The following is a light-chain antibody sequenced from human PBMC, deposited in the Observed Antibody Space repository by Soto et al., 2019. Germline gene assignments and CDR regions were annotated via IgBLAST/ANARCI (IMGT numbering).Light chain of an antibody. J-gene: IGKJ5*01. CDR1: QSISSY. Sequence: DIQMTQSPSTLSASVGDRVTITCRASQSISSYLNWYQQKPGKAPKFLMYGASSLQSGVPSRFSGSGSGTDFTLSISSVQPEDFATYFCQQSYMDPITFGQGTRLEIK. CDR3: QQSYMDPIT. V-gene: IGKV1-39*01. CDR2: GAS.